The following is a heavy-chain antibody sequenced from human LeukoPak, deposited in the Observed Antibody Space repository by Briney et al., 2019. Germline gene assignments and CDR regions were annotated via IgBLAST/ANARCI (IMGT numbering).Heavy chain of an antibody. D-gene: IGHD3-10*01. CDR3: AKLEGITMVRGANDY. V-gene: IGHV3-23*01. CDR2: ISGSGGST. J-gene: IGHJ4*02. CDR1: GFTFSSYA. Sequence: PGGSLRLSCAASGFTFSSYAMSWVRHAPGKGLEWVSAISGSGGSTFYADSVKGRFTISRDNSKNTLYLQMNSRRAEDTAVYYCAKLEGITMVRGANDYWGQGTLVTVSS.